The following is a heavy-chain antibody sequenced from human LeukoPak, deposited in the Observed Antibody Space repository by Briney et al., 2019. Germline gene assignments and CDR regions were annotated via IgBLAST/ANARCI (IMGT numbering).Heavy chain of an antibody. D-gene: IGHD3-10*01. Sequence: GGSLRLSCAASGFTFDDYAMHWVRQAPGKGLEWVSGISWNSGSIGYADSVKGRFTISRDNAKNSLYLQMNSLRAEDTALYYCAKDIKVRGPYYYGMDVWGQGTTVTVSS. V-gene: IGHV3-9*01. CDR3: AKDIKVRGPYYYGMDV. CDR1: GFTFDDYA. J-gene: IGHJ6*02. CDR2: ISWNSGSI.